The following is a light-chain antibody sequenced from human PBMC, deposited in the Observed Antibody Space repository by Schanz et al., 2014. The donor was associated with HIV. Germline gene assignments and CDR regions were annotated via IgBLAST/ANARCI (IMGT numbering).Light chain of an antibody. CDR1: QSISYS. CDR2: EAS. Sequence: DIQMTQSPSTLSASVGDRITITCRASQSISYSLAWYQQKAGKAPKLLISEASTLESGVPSRFSGSGSGTSVNLPISSLQPEAYATYHCQQLHSFPLTFGPGTKVDI. CDR3: QQLHSFPLT. J-gene: IGKJ3*01. V-gene: IGKV1-5*03.